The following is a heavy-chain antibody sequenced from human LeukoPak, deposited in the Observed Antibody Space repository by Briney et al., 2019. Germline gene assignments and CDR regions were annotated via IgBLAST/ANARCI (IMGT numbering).Heavy chain of an antibody. V-gene: IGHV1-2*02. CDR1: GYTFTGYY. Sequence: ASVKVSCKASGYTFTGYYMHWVRQAPGQGLEWMGWINPNSGGTNYAQKFQGRVTMTRDTSISTAYMELSRLRSDDTAVYYCARAPLWFGEFGFDPWGQGTLVNVSS. CDR3: ARAPLWFGEFGFDP. D-gene: IGHD3-10*01. J-gene: IGHJ5*02. CDR2: INPNSGGT.